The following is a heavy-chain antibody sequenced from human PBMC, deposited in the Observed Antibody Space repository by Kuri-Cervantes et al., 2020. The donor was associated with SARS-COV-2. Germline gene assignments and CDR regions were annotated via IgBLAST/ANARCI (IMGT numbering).Heavy chain of an antibody. CDR3: ARGDDITIFGVVIKGGTDY. J-gene: IGHJ4*02. D-gene: IGHD3-3*01. CDR2: ISSSSSTI. Sequence: GGSLRLSCAASGFTFSSYSMNWVRQAPGKGLEWVSYISSSSSTIYYADSVKGRFTISRDNAKNSLYLQMNSLRAEDTAVNYCARGDDITIFGVVIKGGTDYWGQGTLVTVSS. CDR1: GFTFSSYS. V-gene: IGHV3-48*01.